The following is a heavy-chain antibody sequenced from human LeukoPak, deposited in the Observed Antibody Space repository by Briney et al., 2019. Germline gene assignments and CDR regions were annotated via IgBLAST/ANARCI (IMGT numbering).Heavy chain of an antibody. CDR3: ARGVYGRFDS. V-gene: IGHV3-48*03. Sequence: GSLRLSCAASGFTFDAYEINWVRQAPGQGLEWVSYISGSGRTIYYADSVKGRFTISWDNAKNSVYLQMNRLRAEDTAVYYCARGVYGRFDSWGQGTLVTVSS. J-gene: IGHJ5*01. D-gene: IGHD2/OR15-2a*01. CDR1: GFTFDAYE. CDR2: ISGSGRTI.